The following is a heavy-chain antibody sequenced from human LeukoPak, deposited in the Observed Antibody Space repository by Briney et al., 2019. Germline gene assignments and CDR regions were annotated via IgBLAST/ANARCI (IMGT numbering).Heavy chain of an antibody. CDR3: ARDLNREDFDY. J-gene: IGHJ4*02. D-gene: IGHD1-14*01. CDR1: GFTFSSHD. Sequence: GKSLRLSCAASGFTFSSHDMHWVRQAPGKGLEWVAIIWYDGSDKYYGDSVKGRFTISRDNVKNTLYLQMNSLRVEDTAVYYCARDLNREDFDYWGQGTLVAVSS. V-gene: IGHV3-33*01. CDR2: IWYDGSDK.